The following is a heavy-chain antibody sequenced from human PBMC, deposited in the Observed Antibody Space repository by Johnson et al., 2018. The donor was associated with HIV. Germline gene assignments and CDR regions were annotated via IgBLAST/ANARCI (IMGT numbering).Heavy chain of an antibody. V-gene: IGHV3-11*04. CDR3: ARAINDAFDI. J-gene: IGHJ3*02. Sequence: QELLVESGGGVVRPGGSLRLSCAASGFTFSDYYMIWIRQAPGKGLEWLSYITSSGTSSYYADSVKGRLTISRDNAKNSLYLQMNSLRAEDTAVYFCARAINDAFDIWGQGTMVTVSP. CDR2: ITSSGTSS. CDR1: GFTFSDYY.